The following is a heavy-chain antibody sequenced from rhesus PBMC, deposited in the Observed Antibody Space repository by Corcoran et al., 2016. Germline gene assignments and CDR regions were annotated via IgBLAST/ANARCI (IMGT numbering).Heavy chain of an antibody. V-gene: IGHV5-2*01. J-gene: IGHJ4*01. Sequence: EVQLVQSGAEVKRPGESLKISCKTSGYSFTSHWISWVRQMHGKGLEWMGAIDPIDADTRYSPSFQGQVTISADKSISTAYLQWSSLKASDSATYYCASQYSYSTLDYWGQGVLVTVSS. CDR1: GYSFTSHW. CDR2: IDPIDADT. D-gene: IGHD5-12*01. CDR3: ASQYSYSTLDY.